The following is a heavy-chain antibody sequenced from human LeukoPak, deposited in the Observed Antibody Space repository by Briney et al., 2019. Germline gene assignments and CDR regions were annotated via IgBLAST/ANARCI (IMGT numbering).Heavy chain of an antibody. J-gene: IGHJ3*02. V-gene: IGHV1-18*01. CDR2: TSAYNGNT. D-gene: IGHD3-22*01. Sequence: GASVKVSCKASGYTFTSYGLSWVRQAPGQGLEWMGWTSAYNGNTNYAQKLQGRVTMTTDTSTSTAYMELRSLRSDDTAVYYCARDALWYYYDSSGPRTPFDIWGQGTMVTVSS. CDR3: ARDALWYYYDSSGPRTPFDI. CDR1: GYTFTSYG.